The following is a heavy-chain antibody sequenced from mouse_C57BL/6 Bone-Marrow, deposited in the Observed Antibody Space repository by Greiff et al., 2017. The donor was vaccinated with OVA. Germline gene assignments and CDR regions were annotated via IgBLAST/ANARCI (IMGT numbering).Heavy chain of an antibody. J-gene: IGHJ2*01. CDR3: ARLYGSSFDY. V-gene: IGHV1-50*01. CDR2: IDPSDSYT. Sequence: VQLQQPGAELVKPGASVKLSCKASGYTFTSYWMQWVKQRPGQGLEWIGEIDPSDSYTNYNQKLKGKTTLTVDTSASTAYMQLSSLTAEDSAVYYCARLYGSSFDYWGQGTTLTVSS. CDR1: GYTFTSYW. D-gene: IGHD1-1*01.